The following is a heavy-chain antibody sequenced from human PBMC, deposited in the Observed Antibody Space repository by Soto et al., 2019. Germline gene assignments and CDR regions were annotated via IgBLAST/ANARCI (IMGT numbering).Heavy chain of an antibody. V-gene: IGHV6-1*01. D-gene: IGHD2-15*01. J-gene: IGHJ6*02. CDR1: GDSVSSSTSA. CDR2: TYYRSKWFN. Sequence: SQTLSLTCAISGDSVSSSTSAWDWIRQSPSRGLEWLGRTYYRSKWFNDYALSVEGRITISPDTSKNHFSLRLSSVTPDDTAVYYCVRARRAQKDVVPGPGVLVPYYYYYAMDVWGQGTTVTVSS. CDR3: VRARRAQKDVVPGPGVLVPYYYYYAMDV.